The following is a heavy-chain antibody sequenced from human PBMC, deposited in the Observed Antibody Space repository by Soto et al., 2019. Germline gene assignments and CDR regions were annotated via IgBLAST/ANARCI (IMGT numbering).Heavy chain of an antibody. CDR3: TRGEDSPPFDY. CDR2: ISTYSGNT. V-gene: IGHV1-18*01. J-gene: IGHJ4*02. D-gene: IGHD1-26*01. CDR1: GYTFTNYG. Sequence: QVQLVQSGAEVKKPGASVKVSCQASGYTFTNYGFNWVRQAPGQGLEWMGWISTYSGNTKSAENLLDRITLTTDTSTGTAYMELRSLRSDDTAIYYCTRGEDSPPFDYWGQGTLVIVSS.